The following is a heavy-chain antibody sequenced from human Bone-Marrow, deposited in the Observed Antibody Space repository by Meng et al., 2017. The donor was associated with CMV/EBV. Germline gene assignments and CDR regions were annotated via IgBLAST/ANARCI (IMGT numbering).Heavy chain of an antibody. J-gene: IGHJ3*02. CDR1: GFTFSSYG. V-gene: IGHV3-30*02. Sequence: GGSLRLSCAASGFTFSSYGMHWVRQAPGKGLEWVAFMRYDGSNKYYADSVKGRFTISRDNSKNTLYLQMNSLRAEDTAVYYCAKDEAVPAGGFYAFDIWGQGTMVTVSS. CDR3: AKDEAVPAGGFYAFDI. D-gene: IGHD2-2*01. CDR2: MRYDGSNK.